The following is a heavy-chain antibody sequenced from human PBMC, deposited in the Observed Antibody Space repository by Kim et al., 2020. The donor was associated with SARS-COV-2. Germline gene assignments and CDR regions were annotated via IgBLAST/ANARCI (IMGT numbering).Heavy chain of an antibody. CDR3: AKFYCDYYGSGSHNLLFDY. CDR2: ISGSGGST. V-gene: IGHV3-23*01. Sequence: GGSLRLSCAASGFTFSSYAMSWVRQAPGKGLEWVSAISGSGGSTYYADSVKGRFTISRDNSKNTLYLQMNSLRAEDTAVYYCAKFYCDYYGSGSHNLLFDYWGQGTLVTVSS. D-gene: IGHD3-10*01. CDR1: GFTFSSYA. J-gene: IGHJ4*02.